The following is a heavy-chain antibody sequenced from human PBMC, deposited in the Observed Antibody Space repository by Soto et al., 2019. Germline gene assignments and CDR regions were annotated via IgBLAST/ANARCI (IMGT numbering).Heavy chain of an antibody. Sequence: SETLSLTCTVSGGSISSYYWSWLRPTPGKGLEWIGYIYYSGSTNYNPSLKSRVTISVDTSKNQFSLKLSSVTAADTAVYYSARGYGDYVLDYWRQGTLVP. CDR3: ARGYGDYVLDY. D-gene: IGHD4-17*01. J-gene: IGHJ4*02. CDR1: GGSISSYY. CDR2: IYYSGST. V-gene: IGHV4-59*08.